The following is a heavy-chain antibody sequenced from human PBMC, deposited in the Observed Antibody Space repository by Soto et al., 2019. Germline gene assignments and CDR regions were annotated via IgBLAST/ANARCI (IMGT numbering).Heavy chain of an antibody. CDR3: ARRFCTVTSCPWDY. V-gene: IGHV4-39*01. Sequence: SETLSLTCTVSGGSISSGGYYWGWIRQAPGKGLEWVGSIYYSGTPHYNPSLKSRVTISVDTSKNQFSLRLSSVTAADTAVYYCARRFCTVTSCPWDYWGQGTLVTVSS. CDR1: GGSISSGGYY. J-gene: IGHJ4*02. D-gene: IGHD2-2*01. CDR2: IYYSGTP.